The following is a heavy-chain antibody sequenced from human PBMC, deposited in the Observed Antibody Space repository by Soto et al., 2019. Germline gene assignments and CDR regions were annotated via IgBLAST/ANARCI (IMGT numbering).Heavy chain of an antibody. V-gene: IGHV3-11*06. Sequence: RLSCAASGFTFSDYYMSWIRQAPGKGLEWVSYISSSSSYTNYADSVKGRFTISRDNAKNSLYLQMNSLRAEDTAVYYCARAPYSSGWGYGMDVWGQGTTVTVSS. CDR1: GFTFSDYY. D-gene: IGHD6-19*01. J-gene: IGHJ6*02. CDR3: ARAPYSSGWGYGMDV. CDR2: ISSSSSYT.